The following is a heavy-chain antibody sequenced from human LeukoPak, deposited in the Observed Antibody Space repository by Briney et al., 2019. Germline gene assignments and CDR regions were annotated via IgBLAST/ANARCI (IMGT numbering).Heavy chain of an antibody. CDR2: IYSGGST. D-gene: IGHD5-12*01. Sequence: GSLRLSCAAPGFTVSSNYMSWVRQAPGKGLEWVSVIYSGGSTYYADSVKGRFTTSRDNSKNTLYLQMNSLRAEDTAVYYCARDPRGATGDYWGQGTLVTVSS. CDR3: ARDPRGATGDY. J-gene: IGHJ4*02. CDR1: GFTVSSNY. V-gene: IGHV3-66*02.